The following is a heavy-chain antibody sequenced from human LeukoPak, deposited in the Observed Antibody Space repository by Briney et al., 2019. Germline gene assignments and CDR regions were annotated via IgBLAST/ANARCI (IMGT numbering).Heavy chain of an antibody. Sequence: ASVKVSCKASGYTFTSYAMDWVRQAPGQGLEWMGWINTNTGNTTYAQGFTGRFVISLDTSVSTAYLQISSRRAEDTAVYYCVTLSSEAGTAFDIWGQGTMVTVSS. V-gene: IGHV7-4-1*02. CDR1: GYTFTSYA. CDR2: INTNTGNT. D-gene: IGHD6-19*01. J-gene: IGHJ3*02. CDR3: VTLSSEAGTAFDI.